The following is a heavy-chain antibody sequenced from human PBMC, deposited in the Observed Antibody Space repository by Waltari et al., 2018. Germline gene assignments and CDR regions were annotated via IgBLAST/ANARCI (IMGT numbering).Heavy chain of an antibody. CDR2: ITETGDT. J-gene: IGHJ4*02. CDR3: AKRWAIYYFEY. Sequence: EVQLVESGGGLVQPGGSLRLSCAASGFTFKNFAMSWVRQAQGKGLGLVSTITETGDTFYADSVKGRFATSRDNYKNTLSLQMNSLRAEDTAVYYCAKRWAIYYFEYWGQGNLVTVSS. CDR1: GFTFKNFA. D-gene: IGHD3-9*01. V-gene: IGHV3-23*04.